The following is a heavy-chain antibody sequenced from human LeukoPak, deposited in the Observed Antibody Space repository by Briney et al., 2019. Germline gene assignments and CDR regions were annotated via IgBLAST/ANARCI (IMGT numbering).Heavy chain of an antibody. V-gene: IGHV4-34*01. D-gene: IGHD2-15*01. CDR3: AREGQDCSGGSCYRTCAFDI. Sequence: SETLSLTCAVYGGSFSGYYWSWIRPPPGKGLEWIGEINHSGSTTYNPSLTSRVTISVDTSKNQFSLKLSSVSAADTAVYYCAREGQDCSGGSCYRTCAFDIWGQGTMVTVSS. CDR2: INHSGST. J-gene: IGHJ3*02. CDR1: GGSFSGYY.